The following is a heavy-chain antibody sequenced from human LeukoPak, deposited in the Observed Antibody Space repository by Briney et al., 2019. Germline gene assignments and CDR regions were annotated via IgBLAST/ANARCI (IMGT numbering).Heavy chain of an antibody. Sequence: GASVKVSCKASGYTFTSYDIHWVRQATGQGLEWMGWMNPNSGNTGYAQKFQGRVTMTRNTSISTAYMELSSLRSEDTAVYYCAREARHPVVATAIPQSGKENYYCYYGMDVWGQGTTVTVSS. CDR2: MNPNSGNT. CDR3: AREARHPVVATAIPQSGKENYYCYYGMDV. CDR1: GYTFTSYD. D-gene: IGHD2-21*02. J-gene: IGHJ6*02. V-gene: IGHV1-8*01.